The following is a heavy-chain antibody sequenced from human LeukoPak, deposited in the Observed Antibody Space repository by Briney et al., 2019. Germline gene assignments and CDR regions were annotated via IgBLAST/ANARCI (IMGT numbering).Heavy chain of an antibody. J-gene: IGHJ4*02. CDR1: GGTFSSYA. CDR3: ARGDSGSYYRLDY. CDR2: IIPIFGTA. Sequence: SVKVSCKASGGTFSSYAIRWVRQAPGQGLEWMGGIIPIFGTANYAQKFQGRVTITTDESTSTAYMELSSLRSEDTAVYYCARGDSGSYYRLDYWGQGTLVTVSS. D-gene: IGHD1-26*01. V-gene: IGHV1-69*05.